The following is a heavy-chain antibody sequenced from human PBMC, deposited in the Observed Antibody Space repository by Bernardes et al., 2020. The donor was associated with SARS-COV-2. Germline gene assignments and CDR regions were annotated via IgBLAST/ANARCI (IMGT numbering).Heavy chain of an antibody. Sequence: TMTISCKGSGYSFTNYWISWVRQMPGTGLEWMGKIDPSDSYINDSPSFQGHVSMSVDTSISTAYLQWSSLKASDTAMYYCARLGGSGSYDGFDLWGQGTLVTVSS. V-gene: IGHV5-10-1*01. D-gene: IGHD3-10*01. CDR1: GYSFTNYW. CDR2: IDPSDSYI. J-gene: IGHJ3*01. CDR3: ARLGGSGSYDGFDL.